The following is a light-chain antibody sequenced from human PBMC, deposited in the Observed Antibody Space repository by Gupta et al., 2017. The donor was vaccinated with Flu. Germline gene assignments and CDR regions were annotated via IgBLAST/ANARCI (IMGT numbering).Light chain of an antibody. Sequence: QSLLTQPPSVSGAPGQRVNISCTGSSSNIGAGYEVHWYQHLPGTAPKLLIFGNTNRPSGVPDRFSGSRSGTSASLAITGLQADDEADYYCQSFDYNLSGSVFGTGTKVTVL. CDR3: QSFDYNLSGSV. V-gene: IGLV1-40*01. J-gene: IGLJ1*01. CDR2: GNT. CDR1: SSNIGAGYE.